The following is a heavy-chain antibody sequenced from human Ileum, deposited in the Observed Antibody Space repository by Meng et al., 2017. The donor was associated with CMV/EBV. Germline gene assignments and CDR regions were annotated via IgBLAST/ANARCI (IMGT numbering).Heavy chain of an antibody. CDR2: TYYRSKWYN. J-gene: IGHJ6*02. V-gene: IGHV6-1*01. D-gene: IGHD1-26*01. Sequence: SQTLSLTCAISGDSVSSNSAAWNWIRQSPSRGLEWLGRTYYRSKWYNDYAVSVKSRITINPDTSKNQFSLQLNSVTPEDTAVYYCARDLTGSGEAYPLLYYYGMDVWGQGTTVTVSS. CDR3: ARDLTGSGEAYPLLYYYGMDV. CDR1: GDSVSSNSAA.